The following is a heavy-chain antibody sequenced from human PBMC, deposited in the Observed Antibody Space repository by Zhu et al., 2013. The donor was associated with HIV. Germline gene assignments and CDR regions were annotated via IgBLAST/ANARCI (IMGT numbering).Heavy chain of an antibody. V-gene: IGHV1-18*01. Sequence: QVQLVQSGGEVKKPGASVKVSCKASGYAFTLYGITWVRQAPGQGLEWMGWISTYNDNTNYAQNLQDRVTMTSDTSTNTAYMELRRLRSDDTAVYYCTRGLSGDTRGMDVWGQGTTVTVSS. CDR1: GYAFTLYG. CDR3: TRGLSGDTRGMDV. CDR2: ISTYNDNT. J-gene: IGHJ6*02. D-gene: IGHD2-2*02.